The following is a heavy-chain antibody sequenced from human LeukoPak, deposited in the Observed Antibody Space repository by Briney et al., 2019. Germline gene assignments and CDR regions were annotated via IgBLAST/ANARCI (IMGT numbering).Heavy chain of an antibody. J-gene: IGHJ2*01. CDR1: GFTFSRSA. CDR2: IKQDGSEK. Sequence: GGSPRLSCAASGFTFSRSAMHWVRQAPGKGLEWVANIKQDGSEKYYVDSVKGRFTISRDNAKNSLYLQMNSLRAEDTAVYYCARENYYASGSFSYWYFDLWGRGTLVTVSS. V-gene: IGHV3-7*01. CDR3: ARENYYASGSFSYWYFDL. D-gene: IGHD3-10*01.